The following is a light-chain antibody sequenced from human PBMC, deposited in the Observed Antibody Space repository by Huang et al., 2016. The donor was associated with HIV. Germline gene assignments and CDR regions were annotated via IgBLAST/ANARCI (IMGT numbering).Light chain of an antibody. V-gene: IGKV3-11*01. CDR1: QSVYSY. J-gene: IGKJ1*01. CDR3: QQRLTWPST. CDR2: DAS. Sequence: EIVLTQSPATLSLSPGERATLSCRASQSVYSYLAWYQHKSGQAPRLLIYDASNRATGIPARFSGSVSGTDFSLTISSLEPEDFAVYYCQQRLTWPSTFGQGTKVEIK.